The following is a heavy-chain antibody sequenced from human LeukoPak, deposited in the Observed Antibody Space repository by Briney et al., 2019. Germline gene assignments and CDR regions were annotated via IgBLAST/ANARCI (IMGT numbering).Heavy chain of an antibody. J-gene: IGHJ4*02. D-gene: IGHD4-17*01. Sequence: ASVKVSCKASGGTFSGYAISWVRQAPGQGLEWMGGIIPIFGTANYAQKFQGRVTMTRDMSTSTVYMELSSLRSEDTAVYYCARSPYGDSTFDYWGQGTLVTVSS. V-gene: IGHV1-69*05. CDR3: ARSPYGDSTFDY. CDR2: IIPIFGTA. CDR1: GGTFSGYA.